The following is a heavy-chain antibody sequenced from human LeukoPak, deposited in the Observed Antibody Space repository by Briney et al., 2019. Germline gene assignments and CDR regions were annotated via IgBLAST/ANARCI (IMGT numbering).Heavy chain of an antibody. CDR2: INWNGGST. J-gene: IGHJ2*01. V-gene: IGHV3-20*04. Sequence: GGSLRLSCAASGFTFDDYDMSWVRQAPGKGLEWVSGINWNGGSTGYADSVKGRFTISRDNAKNTVFLQMISLRAEDTAVYYCARDTGWYFDLWGRGTLVTVSS. CDR3: ARDTGWYFDL. D-gene: IGHD4-17*01. CDR1: GFTFDDYD.